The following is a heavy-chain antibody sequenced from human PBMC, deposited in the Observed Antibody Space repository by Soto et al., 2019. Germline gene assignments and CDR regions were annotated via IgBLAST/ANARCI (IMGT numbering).Heavy chain of an antibody. V-gene: IGHV4-30-4*01. J-gene: IGHJ4*02. CDR3: AREGSGYDHTFFDD. CDR2: IYYSGST. D-gene: IGHD5-12*01. Sequence: QVQLQESGPGLVKPSQTLSLTCTVSGGSISSGGYYWSWIRQPPGKGLEWIGYIYYSGSTYYNPSLKSRATISVDTSKNQFSLKRSSVTAADTAVYYCAREGSGYDHTFFDDWGQGTLVTVSS. CDR1: GGSISSGGYY.